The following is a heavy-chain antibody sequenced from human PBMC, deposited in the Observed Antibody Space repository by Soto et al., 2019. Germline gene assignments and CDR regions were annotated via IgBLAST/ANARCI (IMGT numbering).Heavy chain of an antibody. D-gene: IGHD3-10*01. V-gene: IGHV2-70*04. CDR3: ARSSGGQGPHFDY. CDR1: GFSLSTSGMR. J-gene: IGHJ4*02. CDR2: IDWDDDK. Sequence: SCPRLVNPTQTLTLTCTFSGFSLSTSGMRVSWIRQPPGKALEWLARIDWDDDKFYSTSLKTRLTISKDTSKNQVVLTVTNMDPVDTATYYCARSSGGQGPHFDYWGQGTLVTVSS.